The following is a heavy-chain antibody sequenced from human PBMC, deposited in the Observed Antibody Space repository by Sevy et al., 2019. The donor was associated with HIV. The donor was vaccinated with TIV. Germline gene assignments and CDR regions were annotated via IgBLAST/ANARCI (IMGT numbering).Heavy chain of an antibody. Sequence: GGSLRLSCAASGFTFRSAWMTWVRQAPGKGLEWVGRIKLKADGGTTDSATPVKGRFTISRDDSKNMLYLQMNSLKTEDTAVYYCATELRFPEWAGDLDHWGQGILVTVSS. CDR1: GFTFRSAW. V-gene: IGHV3-15*01. CDR3: ATELRFPEWAGDLDH. CDR2: IKLKADGGTT. J-gene: IGHJ4*02. D-gene: IGHD3-3*01.